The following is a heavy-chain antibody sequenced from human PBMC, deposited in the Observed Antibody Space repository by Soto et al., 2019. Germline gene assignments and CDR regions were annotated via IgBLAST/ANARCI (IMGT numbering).Heavy chain of an antibody. D-gene: IGHD3-10*01. CDR2: IYYSGST. CDR3: ARERITMVRGVIISPSYYYYGMDV. V-gene: IGHV4-59*01. J-gene: IGHJ6*02. Sequence: SETLSLTCTVSGGSISSYYWSWIRQPPGKGLEWIGYIYYSGSTNYNPSLKSRVTISVDTSKNQFSLKLSSVTAADTAVYYCARERITMVRGVIISPSYYYYGMDVWGQGTMVTVSS. CDR1: GGSISSYY.